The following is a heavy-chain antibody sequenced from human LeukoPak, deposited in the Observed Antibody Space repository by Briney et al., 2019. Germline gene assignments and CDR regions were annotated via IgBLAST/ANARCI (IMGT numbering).Heavy chain of an antibody. CDR1: GFTFSNYW. Sequence: PPGGSLRLSCAASGFTFSNYWMSWVRQAPGKGLEWVADIKQDGSENYYVDSVKGRFTISRDNAKNSLYLQMNSLRPEDTAVYYCAKDRGGASVGDAFDIWGQGTMVTVSS. J-gene: IGHJ3*02. CDR3: AKDRGGASVGDAFDI. V-gene: IGHV3-7*01. CDR2: IKQDGSEN. D-gene: IGHD3-16*01.